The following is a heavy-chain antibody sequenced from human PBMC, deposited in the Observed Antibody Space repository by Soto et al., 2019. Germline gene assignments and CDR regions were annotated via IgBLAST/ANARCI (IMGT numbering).Heavy chain of an antibody. J-gene: IGHJ6*02. CDR1: GFIIRNYA. CDR3: VRDNYGMDV. V-gene: IGHV3-64D*06. Sequence: LRLSCSISGFIIRNYAMHWVRQAPGMGLEYLAVSHGGDGQTTNYFADSVKGRFTVTRDNSKSMLFLQMTSLKTEDTAVYYCVRDNYGMDVWGQGTTVTVSS. CDR2: GGDGQTT.